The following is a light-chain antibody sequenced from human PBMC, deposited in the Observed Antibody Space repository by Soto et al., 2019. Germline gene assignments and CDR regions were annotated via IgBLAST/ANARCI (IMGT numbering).Light chain of an antibody. Sequence: DIQMTQSPSTLSASVVDRVTITCRASHDANNYLGWYQQKPGNAPKLLIYKASSLESGVPSRFSGSGSGTEFTLTISSLQPDDFATYYCQQYNSYSITFGQGTRLEIK. CDR3: QQYNSYSIT. V-gene: IGKV1-5*03. J-gene: IGKJ5*01. CDR2: KAS. CDR1: HDANNY.